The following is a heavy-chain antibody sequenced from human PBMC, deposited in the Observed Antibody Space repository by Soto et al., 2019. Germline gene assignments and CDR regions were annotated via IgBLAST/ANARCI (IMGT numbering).Heavy chain of an antibody. CDR2: IYYSGST. J-gene: IGHJ4*02. CDR1: GGSIGSYY. Sequence: SETLSLTCTVSGGSIGSYYGSWIRQPPGKGLEWIGYIYYSGSTNYNPSLKSRVTISVDTSKNQFSLKLSSVTAADTAVYYCARTAYCGGDCFFFDYWGQGTLVTVSS. CDR3: ARTAYCGGDCFFFDY. D-gene: IGHD2-21*02. V-gene: IGHV4-59*01.